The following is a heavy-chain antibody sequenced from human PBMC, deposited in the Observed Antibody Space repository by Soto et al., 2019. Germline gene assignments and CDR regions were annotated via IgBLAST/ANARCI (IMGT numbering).Heavy chain of an antibody. CDR2: ISYDGSNK. J-gene: IGHJ4*02. CDR3: ARDLAVAGTY. D-gene: IGHD6-19*01. V-gene: IGHV3-30*03. CDR1: GFTFSSYG. Sequence: GGSLRLSCAASGFTFSSYGMHWVRQAPGKGLEWVAVISYDGSNKYYADSVKGRFTISRDNSKNTLYLQMNSLRAEDTAVYYCARDLAVAGTYWGQGTLVTVS.